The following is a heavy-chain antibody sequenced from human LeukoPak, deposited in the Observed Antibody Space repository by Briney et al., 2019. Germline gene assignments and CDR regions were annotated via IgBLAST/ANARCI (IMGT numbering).Heavy chain of an antibody. CDR1: GFTFSDYY. CDR2: ISSSGSTI. CDR3: ARGAWYYDRVGYFDY. D-gene: IGHD3-22*01. J-gene: IGHJ4*02. Sequence: RGSLRLSCAASGFTFSDYYMSWIRQAPGKGPEWVSYISSSGSTIYYADSVKGRFTISRDNAKNSLYLQMNSLRAEDTAVYYCARGAWYYDRVGYFDYWGQGTLVTVSS. V-gene: IGHV3-11*01.